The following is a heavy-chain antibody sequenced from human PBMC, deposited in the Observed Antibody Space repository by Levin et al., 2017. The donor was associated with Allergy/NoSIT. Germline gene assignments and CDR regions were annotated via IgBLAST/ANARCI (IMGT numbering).Heavy chain of an antibody. J-gene: IGHJ4*02. D-gene: IGHD3-3*01. CDR3: AKDLRADFWSGSFDY. Sequence: GGSLRLSCAASGFTFDDYAMHWVRQAPGKGLEWVSGISWNSGSIGYADSVKGRFTISRDNAKNSLYLQMNSLRAEDTALYYCAKDLRADFWSGSFDYWGQGTLVTVSS. CDR1: GFTFDDYA. V-gene: IGHV3-9*01. CDR2: ISWNSGSI.